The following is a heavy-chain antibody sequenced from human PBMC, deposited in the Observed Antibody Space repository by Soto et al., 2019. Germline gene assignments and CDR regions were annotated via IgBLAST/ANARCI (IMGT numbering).Heavy chain of an antibody. CDR2: ISGSGSIT. Sequence: GSLRLAGAASEFTCSNYAMTWVRQAPGKGLEWVSSISGSGSITYYAESVKGRFAISRDNTKNTLFLQMNSLRAEDTAIYYCAKAEKSSAVAGYLENWGQGTQVTVSS. CDR1: EFTCSNYA. J-gene: IGHJ4*02. D-gene: IGHD6-19*01. CDR3: AKAEKSSAVAGYLEN. V-gene: IGHV3-23*01.